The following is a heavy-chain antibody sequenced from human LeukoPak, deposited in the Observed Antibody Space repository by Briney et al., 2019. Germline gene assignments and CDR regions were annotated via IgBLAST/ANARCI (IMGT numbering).Heavy chain of an antibody. CDR2: ISGDGGST. Sequence: PGGSLRLSCAASGFTFDDYAMHWVRQAPGKGLEWVSLISGDGGSTYYADSVKGRFTISRDNSKNSLYLQMNSLRTEDTALYYCAKDRFCSGGSCYVKYNWFDPWGQGTLVTVSS. CDR1: GFTFDDYA. V-gene: IGHV3-43*02. D-gene: IGHD2-15*01. CDR3: AKDRFCSGGSCYVKYNWFDP. J-gene: IGHJ5*02.